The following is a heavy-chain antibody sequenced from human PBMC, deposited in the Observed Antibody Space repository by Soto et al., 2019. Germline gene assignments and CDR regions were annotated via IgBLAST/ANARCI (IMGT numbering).Heavy chain of an antibody. Sequence: VASVNVSCKASGGTFSSYTISWVRQAPGQGLEWMGRIIPILGIANYAQKFQGRVTITADKSTSTAYMELSSLRSEDTAVYYWARDESPGLYCSGGRCDHFPHWFYPWG. CDR1: GGTFSSYT. D-gene: IGHD2-15*01. CDR2: IIPILGIA. J-gene: IGHJ5*02. CDR3: ARDESPGLYCSGGRCDHFPHWFYP. V-gene: IGHV1-69*04.